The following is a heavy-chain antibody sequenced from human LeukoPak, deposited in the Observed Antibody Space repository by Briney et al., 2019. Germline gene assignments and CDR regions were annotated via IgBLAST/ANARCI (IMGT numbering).Heavy chain of an antibody. CDR1: GGSFSGYY. D-gene: IGHD3-3*02. Sequence: SETLSLTCAVYGGSFSGYYWSWIRQSPGKGLEWIGEINHSGSTNYNPSLKSRVTISVDTSKNQFSLKLSSVTAADTAVYYCARGREHSSRRHRFDPWGQGTLVTVSS. J-gene: IGHJ5*02. CDR3: ARGREHSSRRHRFDP. V-gene: IGHV4-34*01. CDR2: INHSGST.